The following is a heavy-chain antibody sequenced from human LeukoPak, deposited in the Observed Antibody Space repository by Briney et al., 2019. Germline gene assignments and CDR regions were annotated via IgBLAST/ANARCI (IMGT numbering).Heavy chain of an antibody. CDR2: INPNSGGT. J-gene: IGHJ4*02. CDR1: GYTFTGYY. Sequence: ASVKVSCKASGYTFTGYYMHWVRQAPGQGLEWMGRINPNSGGTNYAQKFQGSVTMTRDTSISTAYMELSRLRSDDTAVYYCARGPRFSGYYVVDYWGQGTLVTVSS. D-gene: IGHD3-22*01. V-gene: IGHV1-2*06. CDR3: ARGPRFSGYYVVDY.